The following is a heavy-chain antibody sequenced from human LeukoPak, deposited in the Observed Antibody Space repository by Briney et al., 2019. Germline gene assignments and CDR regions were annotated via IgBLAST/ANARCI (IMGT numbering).Heavy chain of an antibody. CDR3: ARGLAYGSSPGYFDY. CDR2: FDPEDGET. CDR1: GYTLTELS. D-gene: IGHD6-6*01. Sequence: GASVKVSCKVSGYTLTELSMHRVRQAPGKGLEWMGGFDPEDGETIYAHKFQGRVTMAEDTSTDTAYMELSSLSSEHEAVYYCARGLAYGSSPGYFDYWGQGTLVTVSS. J-gene: IGHJ4*02. V-gene: IGHV1-24*01.